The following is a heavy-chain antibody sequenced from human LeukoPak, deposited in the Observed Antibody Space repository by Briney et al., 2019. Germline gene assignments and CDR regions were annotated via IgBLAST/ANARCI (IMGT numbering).Heavy chain of an antibody. J-gene: IGHJ4*02. CDR2: INQDASEI. Sequence: GGSLRLSCAASGFTFSTYWMNWYRQAPGKGLEWVGNINQDASEINYVDSVRGRFTISRDNAKNSLHLQMNSLRAEDTAVYYCATDRDNSDWQKRFDCWGQGTLVNVSS. CDR3: ATDRDNSDWQKRFDC. V-gene: IGHV3-7*01. D-gene: IGHD2-21*02. CDR1: GFTFSTYW.